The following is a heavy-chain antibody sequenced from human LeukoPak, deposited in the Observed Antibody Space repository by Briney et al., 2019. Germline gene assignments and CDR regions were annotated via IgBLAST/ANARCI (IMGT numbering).Heavy chain of an antibody. CDR1: GGSISSYY. CDR2: IYYSGST. V-gene: IGHV4-39*01. D-gene: IGHD3-10*01. Sequence: PAETLSLTCTVSGGSISSYYWGWIPQPPGKGLEWIGTIYYSGSTYYNPSLKRRVTVSVDTSKNQFSLKRSSVTAADTAVYYCARQGRGGRFYFDYWGQGTLVTVSS. J-gene: IGHJ4*02. CDR3: ARQGRGGRFYFDY.